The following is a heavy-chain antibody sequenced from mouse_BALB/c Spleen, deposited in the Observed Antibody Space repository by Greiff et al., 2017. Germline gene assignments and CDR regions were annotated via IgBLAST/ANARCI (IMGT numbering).Heavy chain of an antibody. CDR1: GYTFTSYW. V-gene: IGHV1-7*01. J-gene: IGHJ3*01. CDR3: AKEAKTAWFAD. CDR2: INPSTGYT. Sequence: QVQLQQSGAELAKPGASVKMSCKASGYTFTSYWMHWVKQRPGQGLEWIGYINPSTGYTEYNQKFKDKATLTADKSSSTAYMQLSSLTSEDSAVYDCAKEAKTAWFADWGQGTLVTVSA.